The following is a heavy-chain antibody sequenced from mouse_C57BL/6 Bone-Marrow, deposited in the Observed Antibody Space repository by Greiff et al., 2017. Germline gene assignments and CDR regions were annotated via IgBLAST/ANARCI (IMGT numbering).Heavy chain of an antibody. CDR3: ARQDYGSSYDYAMDY. CDR1: GFTFSDHG. J-gene: IGHJ4*01. D-gene: IGHD1-1*01. Sequence: EVKLMESGGGLVQPGGSLKLSCAASGFTFSDHGMAWVRQAPGKGPEWVAFISNLACSIDYADTVTGRFPIPRENAKNTLYLEMSSLRSEDTAMYYCARQDYGSSYDYAMDYWGQGTSVTVSS. CDR2: ISNLACSI. V-gene: IGHV5-15*01.